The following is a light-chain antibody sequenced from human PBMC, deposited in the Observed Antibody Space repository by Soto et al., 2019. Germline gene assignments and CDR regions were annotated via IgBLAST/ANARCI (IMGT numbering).Light chain of an antibody. V-gene: IGKV3-20*01. CDR3: HQYGSSPLT. CDR1: QSVSSSY. CDR2: GAS. Sequence: EIVLTQSPGTLSLSPGERATLSCSASQSVSSSYLAWYQQSPGQAPRLLIYGASSRATGIPDRFSGSGSGTDFTLTISRLEPEDFAMYYCHQYGSSPLTFGGGTKVDIK. J-gene: IGKJ4*01.